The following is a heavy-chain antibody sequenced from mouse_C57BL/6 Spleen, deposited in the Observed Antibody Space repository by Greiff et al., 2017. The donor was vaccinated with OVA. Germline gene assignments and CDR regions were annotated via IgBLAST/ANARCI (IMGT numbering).Heavy chain of an antibody. CDR1: GFTFSSYA. D-gene: IGHD2-1*01. Sequence: EVQVVESGEGLVKPGGSLKLSCAASGFTFSSYAMSWVRQTPEKRLEWVAYISSGGDYIYYADTVKGRFTISRDNARNTLYLQMSSLKSEDTAMYYCTRAYGNYDAMDYWGQGTSVTVSS. J-gene: IGHJ4*01. CDR3: TRAYGNYDAMDY. CDR2: ISSGGDYI. V-gene: IGHV5-9-1*02.